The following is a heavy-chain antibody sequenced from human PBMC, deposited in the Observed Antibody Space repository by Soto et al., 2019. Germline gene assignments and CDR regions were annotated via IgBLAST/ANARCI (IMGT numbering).Heavy chain of an antibody. Sequence: GGSLRLSCAASGFTFSSYSMNWVRQAPGKGLEWVSSISSSSSYIYYADSVKGRFTISRDNAKNSLYLQMNSLRAEDTAVYYCARGPYDILTGLYFDYWGQGTLVTVS. CDR3: ARGPYDILTGLYFDY. CDR2: ISSSSSYI. V-gene: IGHV3-21*01. J-gene: IGHJ4*02. D-gene: IGHD3-9*01. CDR1: GFTFSSYS.